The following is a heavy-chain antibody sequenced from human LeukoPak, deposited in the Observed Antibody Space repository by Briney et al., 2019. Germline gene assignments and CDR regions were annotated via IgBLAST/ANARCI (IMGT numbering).Heavy chain of an antibody. CDR3: ARDLDGYNPLFDY. V-gene: IGHV4-59*01. J-gene: IGHJ4*02. CDR2: ISYSGNT. Sequence: SETLSPTCIVSGGSISKYYWSWIRQPPGKGLEWIGYISYSGNTKYNSSLKSRVTISLDTSKNQFSLKLTSVTAADTAVYYCARDLDGYNPLFDYWGQGTLVTVSS. CDR1: GGSISKYY. D-gene: IGHD5-24*01.